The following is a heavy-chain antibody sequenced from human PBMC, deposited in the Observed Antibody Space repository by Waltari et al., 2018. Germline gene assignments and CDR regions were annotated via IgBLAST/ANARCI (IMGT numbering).Heavy chain of an antibody. V-gene: IGHV4-61*01. CDR2: IYYSGST. Sequence: QVQLQESGPGLVKPSETLSLTCTVSGGSVSSGSYYWSWIRQPPGKGLEWIGYIYYSGSTNYNPSLKSRVTISVDTSKNQFSLKLSFVTAADTAVYYCARELKEYCSGGSCYSFVTWGQGTLVTVSS. CDR3: ARELKEYCSGGSCYSFVT. CDR1: GGSVSSGSYY. D-gene: IGHD2-15*01. J-gene: IGHJ5*02.